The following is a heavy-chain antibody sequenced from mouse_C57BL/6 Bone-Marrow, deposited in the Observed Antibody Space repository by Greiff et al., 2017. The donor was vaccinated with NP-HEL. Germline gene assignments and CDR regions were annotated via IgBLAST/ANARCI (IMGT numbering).Heavy chain of an antibody. V-gene: IGHV1-64*01. D-gene: IGHD1-1*01. J-gene: IGHJ1*03. CDR3: ARTPSYGRRYFDV. CDR1: GYTFTSYW. Sequence: QVQLQQPGAELVKPGASVKLSCKASGYTFTSYWMHWVKQRPGQGLEWIGMIHPNSGSTNYNEKFKSKATLTVDKSSSTAYMQLSSLTSEDSAVYYCARTPSYGRRYFDVWGTGTTVTVSS. CDR2: IHPNSGST.